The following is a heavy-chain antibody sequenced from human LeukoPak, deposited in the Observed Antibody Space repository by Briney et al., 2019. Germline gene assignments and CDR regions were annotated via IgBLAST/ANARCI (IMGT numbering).Heavy chain of an antibody. J-gene: IGHJ6*02. CDR2: ISSSGSTI. D-gene: IGHD6-13*01. V-gene: IGHV3-48*03. CDR1: GFTFSSYE. CDR3: ARDYMAAAGEYYYYGMDV. Sequence: GGSLRLSCAASGFTFSSYEMNWVRQAPGKGLEWVSYISSSGSTIYYADSVKGRFTISRDNAKNSLYLQMNSLRAEDTAVYYCARDYMAAAGEYYYYGMDVWGQGTTVTVSS.